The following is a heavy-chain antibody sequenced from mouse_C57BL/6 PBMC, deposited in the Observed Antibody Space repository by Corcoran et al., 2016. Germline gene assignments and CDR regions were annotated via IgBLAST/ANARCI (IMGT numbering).Heavy chain of an antibody. V-gene: IGHV1-26*01. CDR1: GYTFTDYY. Sequence: EVQLQQSGPELVKPGASVKISCKASGYTFTDYYMNWVKQSHGKSLEWIGDINPNNGGTSYNQKFKGKATLTVDKSSSTAYMELRSLTSEDSAVYYCARNGGYPDYWGQGTTLTVSS. CDR2: INPNNGGT. D-gene: IGHD2-3*01. CDR3: ARNGGYPDY. J-gene: IGHJ2*01.